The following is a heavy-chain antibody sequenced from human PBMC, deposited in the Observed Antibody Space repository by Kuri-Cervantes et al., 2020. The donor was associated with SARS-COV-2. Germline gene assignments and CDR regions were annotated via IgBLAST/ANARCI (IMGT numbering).Heavy chain of an antibody. CDR1: GFTFSSYS. D-gene: IGHD1-26*01. CDR3: ARGNIGGKGIYYYYYGMDV. J-gene: IGHJ6*02. Sequence: GESLKISCAATGFTFSSYSMNWVRQAPGKGLEWVSYISSSSSSTIYYADSVKGRFTISRDNAKNSLYLQMNSLRDEDTAVYYCARGNIGGKGIYYYYYGMDVWGQGTMVTVSS. CDR2: ISSSSSSTI. V-gene: IGHV3-48*02.